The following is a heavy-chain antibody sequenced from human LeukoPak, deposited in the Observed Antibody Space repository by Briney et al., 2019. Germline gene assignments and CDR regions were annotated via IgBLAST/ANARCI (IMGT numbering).Heavy chain of an antibody. CDR2: IYAGGNT. Sequence: QPGGSLRLSCAASGFTVSGNYMTWVRQAPGRGLEWVSLIYAGGNTYYPASVKGRFTISRDNSKNTLYLQMNSLTAEDTAVYYCASGEWPQDYWGEGTLVTVP. CDR1: GFTVSGNY. D-gene: IGHD3-10*01. J-gene: IGHJ4*02. V-gene: IGHV3-53*01. CDR3: ASGEWPQDY.